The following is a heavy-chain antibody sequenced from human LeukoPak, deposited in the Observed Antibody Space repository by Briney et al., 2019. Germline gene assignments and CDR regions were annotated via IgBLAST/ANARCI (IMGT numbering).Heavy chain of an antibody. V-gene: IGHV1-2*06. J-gene: IGHJ4*02. Sequence: ASVKVSCKASGYTSTGYYMHWVRQAPGQGLEWMGRINPNSGGTNYAQKFQGRVTMTRDTSISTAYMELSRLRSDDTAVYYCARRALTTVTTNPFDYWGQGTLVTVSS. CDR1: GYTSTGYY. CDR2: INPNSGGT. D-gene: IGHD4-17*01. CDR3: ARRALTTVTTNPFDY.